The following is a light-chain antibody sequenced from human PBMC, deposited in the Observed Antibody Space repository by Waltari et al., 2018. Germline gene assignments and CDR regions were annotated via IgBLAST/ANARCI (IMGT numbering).Light chain of an antibody. J-gene: IGKJ4*01. V-gene: IGKV3-11*01. CDR3: QQRGNWPLT. CDR2: DAS. Sequence: EIVFTQSPATLSLSPGESATLSCRASQSVSSFLAWYQQHPCQAPRLLIYDASNRAPGIPARFSGSGSGTDFTLTISSLEPEDFAVYYCQQRGNWPLTFGGGTKVEIK. CDR1: QSVSSF.